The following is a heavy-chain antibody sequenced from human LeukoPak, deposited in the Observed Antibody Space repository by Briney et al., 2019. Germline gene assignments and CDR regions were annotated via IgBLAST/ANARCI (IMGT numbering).Heavy chain of an antibody. CDR1: GYSFNTYW. Sequence: GESLKISCKGSGYSFNTYWIGWVRQMPGKGLEWMGIIYPGDSDTRYSPSFQGQVTISADKSISTAYLQWSSLKASDTAMYYCARLAYYYDSSGYYRLDAFDIWGQGTMVTVSS. CDR3: ARLAYYYDSSGYYRLDAFDI. V-gene: IGHV5-51*01. J-gene: IGHJ3*02. CDR2: IYPGDSDT. D-gene: IGHD3-22*01.